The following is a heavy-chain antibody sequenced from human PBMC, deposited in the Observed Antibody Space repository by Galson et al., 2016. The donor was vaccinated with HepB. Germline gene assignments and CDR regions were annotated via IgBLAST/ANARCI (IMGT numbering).Heavy chain of an antibody. CDR3: AKVTGGGWIGFEY. D-gene: IGHD6-19*01. CDR1: GSMFHSHA. Sequence: SLRLSCAASGSMFHSHAMSWVRQAPGRGLEWVSVIGGGGGSIYYADSVKGRFTIHRDNSKNTLYLDMKSLRGEDTARYYCAKVTGGGWIGFEYWGQGTQVTVAS. CDR2: IGGGGGSI. J-gene: IGHJ4*02. V-gene: IGHV3-23*01.